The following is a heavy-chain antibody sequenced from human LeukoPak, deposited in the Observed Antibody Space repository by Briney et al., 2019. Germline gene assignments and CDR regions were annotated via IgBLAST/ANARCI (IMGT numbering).Heavy chain of an antibody. CDR3: AKGYGGNSYYFDY. CDR1: GFTFSSYG. D-gene: IGHD4-23*01. CDR2: IRYDGSNK. V-gene: IGHV3-30*02. J-gene: IGHJ4*02. Sequence: TGGSLRLSCAASGFTFSSYGVHWVRQAPGKGLEWVAFIRYDGSNKYYADSVKGRFTISRDNSKNTLYLQMNSLRAEDTAVYYCAKGYGGNSYYFDYWGQGTLVTVSS.